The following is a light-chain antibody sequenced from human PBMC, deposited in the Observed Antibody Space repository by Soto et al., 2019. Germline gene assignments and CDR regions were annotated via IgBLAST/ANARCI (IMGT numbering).Light chain of an antibody. CDR1: QSVTSSY. CDR3: QQYGSTPRT. Sequence: DILLTQSPGTLSLSPGERATLSCRASQSVTSSYLAWYQHKPGQAPRLLIFGASSRATGIPDRFSGSGSGTDFTLTISTLEPEDFAVYFCQQYGSTPRTFGQGTKVEIK. CDR2: GAS. J-gene: IGKJ1*01. V-gene: IGKV3-20*01.